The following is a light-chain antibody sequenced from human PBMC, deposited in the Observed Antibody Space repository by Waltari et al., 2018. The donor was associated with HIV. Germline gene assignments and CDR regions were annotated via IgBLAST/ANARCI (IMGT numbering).Light chain of an antibody. Sequence: IVLTQSPATLSLSPGESAAISCRASQSVGNQLSWYQQKPGHAPRLLINDASNRAPGIPGRFSATGSGTDFTLTINSLESEDFAIYYCQQHTSWPLTFGGGTKVEIK. V-gene: IGKV3-11*01. CDR1: QSVGNQ. CDR3: QQHTSWPLT. J-gene: IGKJ4*01. CDR2: DAS.